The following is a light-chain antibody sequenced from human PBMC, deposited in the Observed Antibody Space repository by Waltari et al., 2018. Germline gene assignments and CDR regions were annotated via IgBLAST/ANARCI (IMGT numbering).Light chain of an antibody. Sequence: SYELTQPPSVSVSPGQTARIPCSGNALPKTYVHRYPQKPGQAPLLVIYKDSARPSGIPERFSGSNSGTKVTLTISGVRAEDEADYYCQSANPSPPYQVFGGGTKLTVL. CDR3: QSANPSPPYQV. J-gene: IGLJ2*01. CDR2: KDS. CDR1: ALPKTY. V-gene: IGLV3-25*03.